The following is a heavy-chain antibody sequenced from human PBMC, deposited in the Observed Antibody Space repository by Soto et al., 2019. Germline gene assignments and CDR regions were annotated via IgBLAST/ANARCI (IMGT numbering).Heavy chain of an antibody. Sequence: QVQLVESGGGLVKPGESLRHSCAASGFTFSYHYMSWVRRAPGKGLEWVSYISSSGGALYYADSVKGRFTISRDNAKNSLYLQMNSLRVEDTAVYYCTRDPDTSSKIDYWGQGTLVTVSS. D-gene: IGHD2-2*01. V-gene: IGHV3-11*01. J-gene: IGHJ4*02. CDR3: TRDPDTSSKIDY. CDR1: GFTFSYHY. CDR2: ISSSGGAL.